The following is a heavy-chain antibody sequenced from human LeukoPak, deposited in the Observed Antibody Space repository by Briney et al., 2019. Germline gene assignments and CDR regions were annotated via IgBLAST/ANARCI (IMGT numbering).Heavy chain of an antibody. CDR3: AVLSYDSSGYYYPFDY. V-gene: IGHV7-4-1*02. Sequence: ASVKVSCKASGYSFNSQGMNWVRQAPGQGLEWMGWMNTNTGNPTYAQGFTGRFVFSLDTSVSTAYLQISSLKTEDTAVYYCAVLSYDSSGYYYPFDYWGQGTLVTVSS. CDR1: GYSFNSQG. D-gene: IGHD3-22*01. J-gene: IGHJ4*02. CDR2: MNTNTGNP.